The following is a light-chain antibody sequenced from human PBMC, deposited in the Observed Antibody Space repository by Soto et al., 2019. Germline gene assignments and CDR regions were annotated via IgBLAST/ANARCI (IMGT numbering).Light chain of an antibody. J-gene: IGKJ4*01. Sequence: EIVMTQSPDTLSVSPGEGATLSCRASQTVSSALAWFQQKPGQTPRLLIYVASTRATGIPARFSGSGSGTEFTLSIDSLQSEDFAVYYCQQYKNWPVTFGGGTKVEIK. CDR1: QTVSSA. CDR3: QQYKNWPVT. V-gene: IGKV3D-15*01. CDR2: VAS.